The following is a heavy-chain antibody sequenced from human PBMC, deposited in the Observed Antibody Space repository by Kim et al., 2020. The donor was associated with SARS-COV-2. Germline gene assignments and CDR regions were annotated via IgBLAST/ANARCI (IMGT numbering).Heavy chain of an antibody. V-gene: IGHV4-38-2*02. CDR2: IYHSGST. J-gene: IGHJ4*02. CDR1: GYSISSGYY. CDR3: AREGRPFLEWLSFYY. Sequence: SETLSLTCTVSGYSISSGYYWGWIRQPPGKGLEWIGSIYHSGSTYYNPSLKSRVTISVDTSKNQFSLKLSSVTAADTAVYYCAREGRPFLEWLSFYYWGQGTLVTVSS. D-gene: IGHD3-3*02.